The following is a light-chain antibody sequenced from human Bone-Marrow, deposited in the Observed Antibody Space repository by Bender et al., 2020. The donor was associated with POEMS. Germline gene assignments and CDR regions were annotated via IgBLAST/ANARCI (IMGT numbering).Light chain of an antibody. CDR3: SSYRSMSTLL. Sequence: QSALTQPASVSGSPGQSITISCTGTRSDIGGYKYVSWYQQHPGKVPKLLIFEVSNRPSGVSNRFSGSKSANTASLTISGLQPEDEADYYCSSYRSMSTLLFGGGTKVTVL. CDR1: RSDIGGYKY. J-gene: IGLJ2*01. V-gene: IGLV2-14*01. CDR2: EVS.